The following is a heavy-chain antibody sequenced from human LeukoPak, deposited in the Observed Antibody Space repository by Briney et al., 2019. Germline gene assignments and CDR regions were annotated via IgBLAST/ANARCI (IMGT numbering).Heavy chain of an antibody. J-gene: IGHJ4*02. Sequence: SETLSLTCAVYGGSFSGYYWSWIRQPPGKGLEWIGGINHSGSTNYNPSLKSRVTISVDTSKNKFSLKLSSVTAADTAVYYCARQSKVAGTEDYWGQGTLVTVSS. CDR3: ARQSKVAGTEDY. V-gene: IGHV4-34*01. D-gene: IGHD6-19*01. CDR2: INHSGST. CDR1: GGSFSGYY.